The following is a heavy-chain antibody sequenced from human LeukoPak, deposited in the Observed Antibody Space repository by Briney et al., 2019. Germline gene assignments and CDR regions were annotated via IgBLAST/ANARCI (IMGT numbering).Heavy chain of an antibody. CDR2: IYTSGRT. V-gene: IGHV4-61*02. J-gene: IGHJ4*02. CDR1: GGSISSGGYS. Sequence: SETLSLTCAVSGGSISSGGYSWSWIRQPAGKGLEWIGRIYTSGRTNYNPSLKSRVTISLDTSKNQFSLKVTSVTAADTAVYYCASSEWELRGMAIDYWGQGTLVTVSS. CDR3: ASSEWELRGMAIDY. D-gene: IGHD1-26*01.